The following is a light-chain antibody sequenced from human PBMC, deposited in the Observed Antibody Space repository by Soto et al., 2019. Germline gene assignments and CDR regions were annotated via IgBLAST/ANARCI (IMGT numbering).Light chain of an antibody. V-gene: IGLV2-8*01. J-gene: IGLJ1*01. CDR2: DVN. CDR3: SSYAGSNNFGV. CDR1: SSDIGGSDY. Sequence: QSALTQPPSASGSPGQSVTISCTGTSSDIGGSDYVSWYQQHPGKAPKLMIYDVNKRPSGVPDRFSGSKSGNTASLTVSGLQAEDEADYYCSSYAGSNNFGVFGTGTKVTVL.